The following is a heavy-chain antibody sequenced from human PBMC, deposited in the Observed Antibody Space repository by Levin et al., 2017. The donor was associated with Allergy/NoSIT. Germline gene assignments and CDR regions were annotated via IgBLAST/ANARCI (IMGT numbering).Heavy chain of an antibody. V-gene: IGHV3-23*01. Sequence: GGSLRLSCVVSGFTFSTNAMSWVRQAPGKGLEWVSTISSSGGGTYYADSVKGRFTISRDNSKITLSLQMNSLTAEDTAIYYCARGPMYDHDSSSYYFKWYFDLWGRGTLVTVSS. CDR1: GFTFSTNA. D-gene: IGHD3-22*01. CDR3: ARGPMYDHDSSSYYFKWYFDL. CDR2: ISSSGGGT. J-gene: IGHJ2*01.